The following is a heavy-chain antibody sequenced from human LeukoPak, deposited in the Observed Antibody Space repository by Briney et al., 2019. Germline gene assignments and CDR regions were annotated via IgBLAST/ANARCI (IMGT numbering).Heavy chain of an antibody. J-gene: IGHJ4*02. Sequence: PGGSLRLSCVTSGFPFSSYWMTWVRQAPGKGLEWVANIKQDGSKKSYVDSVKGRFTISRDNSKNTLYLQMNSLRAEDTAVYYCARAQQGYGDYYFDYWGQGTLVTVSS. CDR3: ARAQQGYGDYYFDY. D-gene: IGHD4-17*01. CDR2: IKQDGSKK. CDR1: GFPFSSYW. V-gene: IGHV3-7*03.